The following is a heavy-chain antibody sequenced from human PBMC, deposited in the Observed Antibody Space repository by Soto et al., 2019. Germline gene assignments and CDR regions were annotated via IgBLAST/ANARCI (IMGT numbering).Heavy chain of an antibody. J-gene: IGHJ4*02. Sequence: SVKVSCKASGGTFRIYTFSWVRQAPGQGLEWMGRIIPVLGIPRYAQKFQDRVTITADKSTSTASMELSSLRSEDTAVYYCQIWRFGTYPNVDLDYWGQGALVTVSS. V-gene: IGHV1-69*02. CDR3: QIWRFGTYPNVDLDY. CDR2: IIPVLGIP. CDR1: GGTFRIYT. D-gene: IGHD3-10*01.